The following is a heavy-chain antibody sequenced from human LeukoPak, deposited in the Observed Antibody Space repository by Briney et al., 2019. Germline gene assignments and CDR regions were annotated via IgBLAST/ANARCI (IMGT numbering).Heavy chain of an antibody. J-gene: IGHJ5*02. D-gene: IGHD5-12*01. CDR3: ARGLGIVALNWFDP. V-gene: IGHV4-34*01. Sequence: PSETLSLTCAVYGGSFSGYYWSWIRQPPGKGLEWIGEINHSGGTNYNPSLKSRVTISVDTSKNQFSLKLSSVTAADTAVYYCARGLGIVALNWFDPWGQGTLVTVSS. CDR2: INHSGGT. CDR1: GGSFSGYY.